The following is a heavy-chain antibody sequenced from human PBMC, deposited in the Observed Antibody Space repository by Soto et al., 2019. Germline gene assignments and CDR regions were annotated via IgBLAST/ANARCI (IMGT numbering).Heavy chain of an antibody. V-gene: IGHV3-30*18. J-gene: IGHJ4*02. CDR2: ISYDGSNK. D-gene: IGHD6-19*01. CDR1: GFTFSSYG. CDR3: AKEGRSSSGWYIGYFDY. Sequence: QVQLVESGGGVVQPGRSLRLSCAASGFTFSSYGMHWVRQAPGKGLEWVAVISYDGSNKYYADSVKGRFTISRDNSKNTLYLQMNSLRAEDTAVYYWAKEGRSSSGWYIGYFDYWGQGTLVTVSS.